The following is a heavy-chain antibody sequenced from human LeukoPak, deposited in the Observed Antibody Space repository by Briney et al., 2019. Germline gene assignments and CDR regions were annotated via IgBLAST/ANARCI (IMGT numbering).Heavy chain of an antibody. D-gene: IGHD2-21*02. CDR1: GGSINGYY. CDR2: INYNGII. J-gene: IGHJ4*02. Sequence: PSETLSLTCTVSGGSINGYYGSWIRQPPGKGLEWIGYINYNGIINYNPSVKSRVTMSLDTYKNQFSLKLTSVSAADTAVYYCARHYSGDAVLDCWGQGMLVTVSS. CDR3: ARHYSGDAVLDC. V-gene: IGHV4-59*08.